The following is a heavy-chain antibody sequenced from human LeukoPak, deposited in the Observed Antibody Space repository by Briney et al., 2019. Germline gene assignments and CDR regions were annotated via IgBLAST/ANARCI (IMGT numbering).Heavy chain of an antibody. CDR3: ARFEGFGGDYH. V-gene: IGHV1-2*02. Sequence: ASVKVSCKASGYTFTSYGISWVRQAPGQGLEWMGWINPNSGGTNYAQKFQGRVTMTRDTSISTAYMELSRLRSDDTAVYYCARFEGFGGDYHWGQGTLVTVSS. CDR1: GYTFTSYG. J-gene: IGHJ4*02. CDR2: INPNSGGT. D-gene: IGHD3-16*01.